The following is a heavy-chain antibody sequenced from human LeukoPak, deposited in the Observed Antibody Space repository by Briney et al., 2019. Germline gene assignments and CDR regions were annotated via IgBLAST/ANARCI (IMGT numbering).Heavy chain of an antibody. CDR2: ISGSGGST. CDR1: GFTFSSYA. CDR3: AKGLGSGSYYKIDY. Sequence: PGGSLRLSCAASGFTFSSYAMSWVRQAPGNGLEWVSAISGSGGSTYYADSVKGRFTISRDNSKNTLYLQMNSLRAEDTAVYYCAKGLGSGSYYKIDYWGQGTLVTVSS. V-gene: IGHV3-23*01. J-gene: IGHJ4*02. D-gene: IGHD3-10*01.